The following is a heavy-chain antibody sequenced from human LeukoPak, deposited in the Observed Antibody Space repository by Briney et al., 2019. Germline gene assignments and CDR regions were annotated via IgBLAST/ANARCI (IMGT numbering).Heavy chain of an antibody. CDR1: GFTFSNYW. V-gene: IGHV3-74*01. J-gene: IGHJ4*02. Sequence: GGSLRLSCAASGFTFSNYWMHWVRQAPGKGLVWLSRINSDGSSTRYADSVKDRFTISRDNAKNTLYLQLNSLRAEDTAVYYCAKDARRDGDSSGLYAYFDFWGQGTLVAVSS. CDR2: INSDGSST. CDR3: AKDARRDGDSSGLYAYFDF. D-gene: IGHD3-22*01.